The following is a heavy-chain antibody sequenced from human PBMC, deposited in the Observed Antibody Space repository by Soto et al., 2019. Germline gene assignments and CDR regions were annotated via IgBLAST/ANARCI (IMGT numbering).Heavy chain of an antibody. CDR3: ARAAVAGTIRYDWFDP. Sequence: DVQLVESGGGLVQSGGSLRVSCAASGFTFSNYWMHWVRQAPGKGLVWVSSINSDGSSTNFADSVKGRFTISRDNAKSTMDLQMSSLRGEDTAVYYCARAAVAGTIRYDWFDPWGQGTLVTVSS. CDR1: GFTFSNYW. J-gene: IGHJ5*02. V-gene: IGHV3-74*01. D-gene: IGHD6-19*01. CDR2: INSDGSST.